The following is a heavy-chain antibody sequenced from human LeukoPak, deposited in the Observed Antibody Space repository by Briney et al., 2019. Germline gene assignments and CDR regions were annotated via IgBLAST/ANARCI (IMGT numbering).Heavy chain of an antibody. CDR1: GGSISSYY. V-gene: IGHV4-59*08. Sequence: SETLSLTCTVSGGSISSYYWSWIRQPPGKGLEWIGYIYYSGSTNYNPSLKSRVTISVDTSKNQFTLKLSSVTAADTAVYYCASASGSYGNWFDPWGQGTLVTVSS. D-gene: IGHD3-22*01. CDR3: ASASGSYGNWFDP. CDR2: IYYSGST. J-gene: IGHJ5*02.